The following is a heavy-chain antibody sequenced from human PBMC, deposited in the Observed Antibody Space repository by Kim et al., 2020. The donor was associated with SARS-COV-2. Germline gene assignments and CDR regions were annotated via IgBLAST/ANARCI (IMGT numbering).Heavy chain of an antibody. CDR3: ARTGSGRVNYFDY. D-gene: IGHD2-15*01. J-gene: IGHJ4*02. Sequence: GGSLRLSCAASGFTFSSYEMNWVRQAPGKGLEWVSYISSRGMTKDYADSVKGRFTISRDNAKNSVYLQMNSLRAEDTAVYYCARTGSGRVNYFDYWGQGILVTVSS. CDR2: ISSRGMTK. CDR1: GFTFSSYE. V-gene: IGHV3-48*03.